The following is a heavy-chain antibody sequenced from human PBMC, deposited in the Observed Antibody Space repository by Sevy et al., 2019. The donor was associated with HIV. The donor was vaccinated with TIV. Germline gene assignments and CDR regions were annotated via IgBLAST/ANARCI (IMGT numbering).Heavy chain of an antibody. CDR1: GFTFSSYG. D-gene: IGHD2-2*01. CDR3: ARAGEYCSSTSCNTAPICYYYYGMDV. J-gene: IGHJ6*02. V-gene: IGHV3-33*01. Sequence: GGSLRLSCAASGFTFSSYGMHWVRQAPGKGLEWVAVIWYDGSNKYYADSVKGRFTISRDNSKNTLYLQMNSLRAEDTAVYYCARAGEYCSSTSCNTAPICYYYYGMDVWGQGTTVTVSS. CDR2: IWYDGSNK.